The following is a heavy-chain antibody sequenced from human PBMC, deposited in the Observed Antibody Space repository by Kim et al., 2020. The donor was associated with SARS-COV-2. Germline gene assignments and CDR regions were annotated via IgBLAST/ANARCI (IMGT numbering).Heavy chain of an antibody. CDR1: GFTFSSYW. D-gene: IGHD2-2*01. J-gene: IGHJ4*02. CDR3: SRDTAAVPAGDY. Sequence: GGSLRLSCAASGFTFSSYWMSWVRQAPGKGLEWVANIKQDGSEKYYVDSVKGRFTISRDNAKNSLYLQMGSLTDEDTAVYYCSRDTAAVPAGDYWGQGTLVTVSS. CDR2: IKQDGSEK. V-gene: IGHV3-7*01.